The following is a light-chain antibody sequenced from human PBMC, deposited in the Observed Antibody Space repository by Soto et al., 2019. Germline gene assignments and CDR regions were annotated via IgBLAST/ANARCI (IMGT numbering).Light chain of an antibody. CDR1: QSIGSN. Sequence: EIVMTQSPATLSVSPGERATLSCRASQSIGSNLAWYQQKPGQAPRLLIYAASIRATDVPARFSGSGSGTEFTLTISCLQSDDFAVYFCQQYNNRPPWTFGQGTKVEIK. J-gene: IGKJ1*01. CDR3: QQYNNRPPWT. V-gene: IGKV3-15*01. CDR2: AAS.